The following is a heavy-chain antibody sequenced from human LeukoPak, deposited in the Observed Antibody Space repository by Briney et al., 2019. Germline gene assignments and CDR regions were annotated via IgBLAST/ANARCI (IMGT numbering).Heavy chain of an antibody. Sequence: ASVKVSCKASGYTFTAYYIHWVRQAPGQGLGWMAWIDPDNGGTNYLQKFRARVTMTRDTSISTVYMELSSLTSDDTAVYYCARAGMIVQPSAQNDYWGQGTLVTVSS. CDR1: GYTFTAYY. V-gene: IGHV1-2*02. CDR3: ARAGMIVQPSAQNDY. CDR2: IDPDNGGT. J-gene: IGHJ4*02. D-gene: IGHD3-22*01.